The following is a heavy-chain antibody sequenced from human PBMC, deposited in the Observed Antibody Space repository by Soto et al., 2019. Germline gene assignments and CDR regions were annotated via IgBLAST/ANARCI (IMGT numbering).Heavy chain of an antibody. J-gene: IGHJ4*02. CDR2: IYYSGST. CDR3: ARLRVFPSLAVAGTSSR. CDR1: GFSISSSSYY. V-gene: IGHV4-39*01. D-gene: IGHD6-19*01. Sequence: SETLSLTCTLSGFSISSSSYYWGWIRQPPGKGLEWIGSIYYSGSTYYNPSLKSRVTISVDTSKNQFSLKLSSVTAADTAVYYCARLRVFPSLAVAGTSSRWGQGTLVTVSS.